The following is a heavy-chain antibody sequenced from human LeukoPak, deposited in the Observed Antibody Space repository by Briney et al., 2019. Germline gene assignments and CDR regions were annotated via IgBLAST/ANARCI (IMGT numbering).Heavy chain of an antibody. J-gene: IGHJ4*02. CDR3: ARVPVGFATGDY. CDR2: ISSSSGTI. Sequence: GGSVRLSCAASGFTFSSYSMNWVRQAPGKGLEWVSYISSSSGTIHYADSVKGRFTISRDNAKNSLYLQMNSLRDEDTAVYYCARVPVGFATGDYWGQGTLVVVSS. V-gene: IGHV3-48*02. CDR1: GFTFSSYS. D-gene: IGHD2-15*01.